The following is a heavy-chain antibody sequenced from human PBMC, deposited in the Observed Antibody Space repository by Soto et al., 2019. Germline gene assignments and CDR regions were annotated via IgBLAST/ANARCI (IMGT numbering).Heavy chain of an antibody. V-gene: IGHV2-5*02. Sequence: SGPTLVNPTQTLTLTCTFSGFSLVTRGVGVGWVRQPPGEALEWLALIYWDDDQRYSPSLKSRLTITRDTSKNQVVLTMTNMDPVDTATYYCARSLTGTRACNWFAAWGQGTLVTVSS. D-gene: IGHD7-27*01. J-gene: IGHJ5*02. CDR1: GFSLVTRGVG. CDR3: ARSLTGTRACNWFAA. CDR2: IYWDDDQ.